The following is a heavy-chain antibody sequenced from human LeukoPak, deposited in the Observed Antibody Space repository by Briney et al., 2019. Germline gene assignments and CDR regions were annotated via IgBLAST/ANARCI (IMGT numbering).Heavy chain of an antibody. CDR1: GGSFSGYY. J-gene: IGHJ1*01. Sequence: SETLSLTCAVYGGSFSGYYWSWIRQPPGKGLEWTGEINHSGSTNYNPSLKSRVTISVDTSKNQFSLKLSSVTAADTAVYYCARAGPRGYFQHWGQGTLVTVSS. D-gene: IGHD1-14*01. CDR2: INHSGST. V-gene: IGHV4-34*01. CDR3: ARAGPRGYFQH.